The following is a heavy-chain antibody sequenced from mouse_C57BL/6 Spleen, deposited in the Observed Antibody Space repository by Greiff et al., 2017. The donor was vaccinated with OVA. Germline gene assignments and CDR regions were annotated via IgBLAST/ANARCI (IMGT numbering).Heavy chain of an antibody. D-gene: IGHD2-4*01. CDR2: IDPSDSYT. Sequence: VKLMESGAELVMPGASVKLSCKASGYTFTRYWMHWVKQRPGQGLEWIGEIDPSDSYTNYNQKFKGKSTFTVDKSSSTAYMQLSSVTCEDSAVYYCARSMIKDFCADGGEGTLVTVSA. CDR3: ARSMIKDFCAD. J-gene: IGHJ3*01. V-gene: IGHV1-69*01. CDR1: GYTFTRYW.